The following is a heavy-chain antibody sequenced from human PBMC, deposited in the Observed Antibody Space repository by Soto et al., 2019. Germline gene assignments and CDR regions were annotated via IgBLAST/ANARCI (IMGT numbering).Heavy chain of an antibody. Sequence: SVKVCFKASPGPFISYAISLVRQAPGQGLEWMGGIIPIFTITNYAQKFQGRVTITADESTSTAYMELSSLRSEDTAVYYCVTLQPSEIKGRPGMDVWGPGTTVTVSS. V-gene: IGHV1-69*13. J-gene: IGHJ6*01. CDR2: IIPIFTIT. CDR1: PGPFISYA. D-gene: IGHD1-1*01. CDR3: VTLQPSEIKGRPGMDV.